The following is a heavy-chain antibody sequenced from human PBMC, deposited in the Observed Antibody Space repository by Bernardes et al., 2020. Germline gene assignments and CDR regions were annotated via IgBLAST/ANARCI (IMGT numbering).Heavy chain of an antibody. Sequence: SETLSLTCAVYGGSFIGYYWSWIRQPPGKGLEWIGEINHSGSTNYNPSLKSRVTISVDTSKNQFSLKLSSLTAAATAVYYCARGGATTVTSRLYSFDYWGQGTLVTVSS. V-gene: IGHV4-34*01. CDR1: GGSFIGYY. J-gene: IGHJ4*02. CDR3: ARGGATTVTSRLYSFDY. D-gene: IGHD4-17*01. CDR2: INHSGST.